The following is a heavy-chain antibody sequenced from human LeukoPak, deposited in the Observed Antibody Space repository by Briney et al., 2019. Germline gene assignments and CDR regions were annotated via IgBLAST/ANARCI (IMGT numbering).Heavy chain of an antibody. CDR2: IYYSGST. Sequence: SETLSLTCTVSGGSISSYYWSWIRQPPGKGLEWIGYIYYSGSTNYNPSPKSRVTISVDTSKNQFSLKLSSVTAADTAVYYCARGYDSSGYYAFDYWGQGTLVTVSS. J-gene: IGHJ4*02. CDR3: ARGYDSSGYYAFDY. CDR1: GGSISSYY. V-gene: IGHV4-59*01. D-gene: IGHD3-22*01.